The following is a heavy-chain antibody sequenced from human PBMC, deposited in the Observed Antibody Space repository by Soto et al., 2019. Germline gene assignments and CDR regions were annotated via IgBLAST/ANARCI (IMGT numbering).Heavy chain of an antibody. CDR2: MNPNSGKT. V-gene: IGHV1-8*01. J-gene: IGHJ5*02. D-gene: IGHD2-2*01. CDR3: ARATPIFFVVIPSHPRNWFDP. Sequence: ASVKVSCKASGYTFTSYDINWVRQATGQGLEWMGWMNPNSGKTAYAQKFQGRITMTRNTSLSTAYMELSSMTSEDKAVYYCARATPIFFVVIPSHPRNWFDPWGQGNLVTVSS. CDR1: GYTFTSYD.